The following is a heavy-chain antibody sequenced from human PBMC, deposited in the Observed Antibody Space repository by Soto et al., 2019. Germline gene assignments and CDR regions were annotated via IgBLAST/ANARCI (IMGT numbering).Heavy chain of an antibody. J-gene: IGHJ6*03. CDR3: ARHGGDYYMDV. CDR2: INHSGST. V-gene: IGHV4-34*01. CDR1: GGSFSGYY. Sequence: SETLSLTCAVYGGSFSGYYWSWIRQPPGKGLEWIGEINHSGSTNYNPSLKSRVTISVDTSKNQFSLKLSSVTAADTAVYYCARHGGDYYMDVWGKGTTVTVSS. D-gene: IGHD3-16*01.